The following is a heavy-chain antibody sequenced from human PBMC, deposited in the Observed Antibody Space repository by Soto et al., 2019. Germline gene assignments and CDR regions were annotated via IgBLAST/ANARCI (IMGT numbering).Heavy chain of an antibody. CDR2: IYYSGNT. CDR3: ARGSTYTSPDH. CDR1: GGFISSYY. J-gene: IGHJ4*02. V-gene: IGHV4-59*01. Sequence: SETLSLTCTVSGGFISSYYWSWIRQPPGMALEWIGHIYYSGNTNYNPSLKSRVTISLDTSKNQFSLKLTSVTAADTAVYFCARGSTYTSPDHWCQGTLVTVSS. D-gene: IGHD2-2*01.